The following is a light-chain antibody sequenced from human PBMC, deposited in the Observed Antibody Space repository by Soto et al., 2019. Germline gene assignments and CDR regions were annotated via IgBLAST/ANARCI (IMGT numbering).Light chain of an antibody. J-gene: IGKJ2*01. Sequence: EIVMTQSPATLSVSPGERATLYCRASQSVSSNLAWYQQKPDQAPRLLIYGASSRATGIPVRFSGSGSETDFTLTISSLQSEDLAVYYCQQYNKWPPYTFGQGTKLEIK. CDR1: QSVSSN. CDR2: GAS. V-gene: IGKV3-15*01. CDR3: QQYNKWPPYT.